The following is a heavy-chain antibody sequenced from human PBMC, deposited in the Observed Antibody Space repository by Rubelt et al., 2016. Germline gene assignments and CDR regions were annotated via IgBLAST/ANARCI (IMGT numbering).Heavy chain of an antibody. D-gene: IGHD2-2*01. CDR3: ARVGCSSTSCYGDYYYYYYMDV. J-gene: IGHJ6*03. V-gene: IGHV3-11*06. Sequence: GRFTISRDNAKNSLYLQMNSLRAEDTAVYYCARVGCSSTSCYGDYYYYYYMDVWGKGTTVTVSS.